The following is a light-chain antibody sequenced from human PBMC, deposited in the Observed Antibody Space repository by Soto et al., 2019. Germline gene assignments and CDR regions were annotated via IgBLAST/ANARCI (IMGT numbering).Light chain of an antibody. V-gene: IGKV1-27*01. J-gene: IGKJ4*01. CDR3: QKYNSAPLS. Sequence: DIQMTQSPSSLSASVGDRVTITCRASQGSSNYLAWYQQKQGKVPKLLIYAASTLQSGVPSRFSVSGSGTDFTLTISGLQHEDVATYYCQKYNSAPLSFGGGTKVEIK. CDR1: QGSSNY. CDR2: AAS.